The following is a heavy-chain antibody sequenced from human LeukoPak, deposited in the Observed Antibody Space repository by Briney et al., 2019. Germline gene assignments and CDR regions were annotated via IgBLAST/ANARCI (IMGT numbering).Heavy chain of an antibody. Sequence: GGSLRLSCAASGFTFDDYAMHWVRQAPGKGLEWVSGISWNSGSIGYADPVKGRFTISRDNAKNSLYLQMNSLRAEDTALYYCAKDMAGHGFDYWGQGTLVTVSS. CDR1: GFTFDDYA. CDR3: AKDMAGHGFDY. V-gene: IGHV3-9*01. J-gene: IGHJ4*02. D-gene: IGHD2-8*01. CDR2: ISWNSGSI.